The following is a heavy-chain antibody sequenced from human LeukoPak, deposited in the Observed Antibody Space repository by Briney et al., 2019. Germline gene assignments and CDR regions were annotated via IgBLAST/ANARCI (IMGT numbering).Heavy chain of an antibody. Sequence: GGSLRLSCAASGFTFSSYAMHWVRQAPGKGLEYVSAISSNGGSTYYANSVKGRFAISRDNSKNTLYLQMGSLRAEDMAVYYCAGVGQYRFGFYYGMDVWGQGTTVTVSS. V-gene: IGHV3-64*01. D-gene: IGHD3-10*01. CDR2: ISSNGGST. J-gene: IGHJ6*02. CDR1: GFTFSSYA. CDR3: AGVGQYRFGFYYGMDV.